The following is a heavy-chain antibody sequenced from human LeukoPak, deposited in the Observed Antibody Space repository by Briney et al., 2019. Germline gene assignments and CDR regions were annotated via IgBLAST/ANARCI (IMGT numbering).Heavy chain of an antibody. CDR3: ARGPASGWYPNDAFDI. V-gene: IGHV4-39*07. Sequence: SETLSLTCTVSGGSISSYYWGWIRQPPGKGLEWIGSIYYSGSTYYNPSLKSRVTISVDTSKNQFSLKLSSVTAADTAVHYCARGPASGWYPNDAFDIWGQGTMVTVSS. D-gene: IGHD6-19*01. CDR1: GGSISSYY. CDR2: IYYSGST. J-gene: IGHJ3*02.